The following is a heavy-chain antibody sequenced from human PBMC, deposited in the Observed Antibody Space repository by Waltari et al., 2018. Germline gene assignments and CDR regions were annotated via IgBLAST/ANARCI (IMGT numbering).Heavy chain of an antibody. V-gene: IGHV3-30*07. CDR3: ATDVSGWVDFEH. CDR1: GFPFGSYA. Sequence: QVQLVESGGGVVQPGRSLRLSCAASGFPFGSYAMHWVRQAPGKGLEWVAVISYDGSNKYYADSVKGRFTISRDNSKNTLYLQMNSLRVEDTAVYYCATDVSGWVDFEHWGRGTLVTVSS. D-gene: IGHD6-19*01. CDR2: ISYDGSNK. J-gene: IGHJ4*02.